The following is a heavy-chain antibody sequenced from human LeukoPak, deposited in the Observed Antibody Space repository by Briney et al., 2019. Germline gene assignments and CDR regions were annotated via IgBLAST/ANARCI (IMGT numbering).Heavy chain of an antibody. CDR1: GYTFTSYY. CDR3: ARGGIVVVPAAMAYFQH. D-gene: IGHD2-2*01. J-gene: IGHJ1*01. CDR2: INPSGGST. V-gene: IGHV1-46*03. Sequence: GASVKVSCKASGYTFTSYYMHWVRQAPGQGLGWMGIINPSGGSTSYAQKFQGRVTMTRDTSTSTVYMELSSLRSEDTAVYYCARGGIVVVPAAMAYFQHWGQGTLVTVSS.